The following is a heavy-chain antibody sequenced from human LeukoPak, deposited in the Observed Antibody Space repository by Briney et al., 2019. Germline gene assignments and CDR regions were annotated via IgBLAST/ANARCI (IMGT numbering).Heavy chain of an antibody. CDR1: GFTFSDAW. CDR3: AKRSVGYDFWXGVDY. Sequence: GGSLRLSCAASGFTFSDAWMTWVRQAPGKGLEWVSAISGSGGTTYYADSVKGRFTISRDNSKNTLHLQMNSLRAEDTAVYYCAKRSVGYDFWXGVDYWGQGTLVXVSS. V-gene: IGHV3-23*01. D-gene: IGHD3-3*01. CDR2: ISGSGGTT. J-gene: IGHJ4*02.